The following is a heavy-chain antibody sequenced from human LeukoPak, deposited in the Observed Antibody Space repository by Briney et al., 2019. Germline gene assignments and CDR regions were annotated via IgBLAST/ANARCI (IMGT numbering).Heavy chain of an antibody. Sequence: KPSETLSRTCTVSGGSISSYYWSWIRQPPGKGLEWIGYIYYSGSTNYNPSLKSRVTISVDTWKNQFSLKLTSVTAADTAVYYCARVAWYYYDSSGYSNWFDPWGQGTLVTVSS. CDR1: GGSISSYY. V-gene: IGHV4-59*01. CDR3: ARVAWYYYDSSGYSNWFDP. D-gene: IGHD3-22*01. CDR2: IYYSGST. J-gene: IGHJ5*02.